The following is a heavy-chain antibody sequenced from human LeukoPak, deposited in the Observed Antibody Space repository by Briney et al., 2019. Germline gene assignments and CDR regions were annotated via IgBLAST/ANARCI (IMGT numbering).Heavy chain of an antibody. D-gene: IGHD3-10*01. J-gene: IGHJ4*02. Sequence: GGSLRLSCAASGFTFSSYWMHWVRQPPGKGLVRLSRISTDGRSTYYADSVKGRFTISRDNARNTLYLQMNSLRAEDTAVYYCLRDLIRGDQGTLVTVSS. CDR2: ISTDGRST. CDR3: LRDLIR. V-gene: IGHV3-74*01. CDR1: GFTFSSYW.